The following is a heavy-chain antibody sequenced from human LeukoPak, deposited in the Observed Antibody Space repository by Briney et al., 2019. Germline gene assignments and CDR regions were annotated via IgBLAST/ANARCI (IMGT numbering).Heavy chain of an antibody. CDR3: ARRAGEYSHPYDY. CDR2: IYSGGKT. V-gene: IGHV3-53*01. D-gene: IGHD2-15*01. Sequence: GGSLRLSCTVSGFTVSSNSWSWVRQAPGKGLEWVSFIYSGGKTHSSDSVKGRFTISRDNSKNTLYLQMSSLRAEDTAIYYRARRAGEYSHPYDYWGQGTLVTVSS. CDR1: GFTVSSNS. J-gene: IGHJ4*02.